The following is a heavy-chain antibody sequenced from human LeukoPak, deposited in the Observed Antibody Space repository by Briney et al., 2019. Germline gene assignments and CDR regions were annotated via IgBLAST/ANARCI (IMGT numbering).Heavy chain of an antibody. CDR2: IYSGGST. CDR3: AREGTPGAFDI. Sequence: GGSLRLSCAASGFTVSSNYMSWVRQAPGKGLEWVSVIYSGGSTYYADSVKGRFTISRDNSKDTPYLQMNSLRAEDTAVYYCAREGTPGAFDIWGQGTMVTVSS. CDR1: GFTVSSNY. J-gene: IGHJ3*02. V-gene: IGHV3-53*01. D-gene: IGHD1-1*01.